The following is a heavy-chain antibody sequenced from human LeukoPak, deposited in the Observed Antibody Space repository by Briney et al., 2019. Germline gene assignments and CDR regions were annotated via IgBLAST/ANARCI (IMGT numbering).Heavy chain of an antibody. D-gene: IGHD6-19*01. CDR2: VDPEDGET. CDR3: ARGTGYSSGWLVFFNY. J-gene: IGHJ4*02. CDR1: GYTFTDYY. V-gene: IGHV1-69-2*01. Sequence: GATVKISCKAFGYTFTDYYIHWVKEAPGKGLEWMGRVDPEDGETTYAEKFQGRVTITADTSTDTAYMELSSLRSEDTAVYYCARGTGYSSGWLVFFNYWGQGTLVTVSS.